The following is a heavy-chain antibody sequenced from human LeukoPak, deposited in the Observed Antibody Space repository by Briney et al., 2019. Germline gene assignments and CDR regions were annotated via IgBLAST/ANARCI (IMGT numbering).Heavy chain of an antibody. J-gene: IGHJ4*02. V-gene: IGHV3-23*01. Sequence: PGGSLRLSCAASGFTFSDYAMSWVRQAPAKGLEWVSGISDSGRSTYYTDSVRGRCTISRDISKNMVYLQLNNLRAEDTALYFCARHDSFIPFWGQGTLVSVSS. CDR3: ARHDSFIPF. CDR1: GFTFSDYA. CDR2: ISDSGRST. D-gene: IGHD5-18*01.